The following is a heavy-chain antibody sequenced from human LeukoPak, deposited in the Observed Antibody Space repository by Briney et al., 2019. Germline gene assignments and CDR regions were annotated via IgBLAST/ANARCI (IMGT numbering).Heavy chain of an antibody. J-gene: IGHJ4*02. CDR1: GFTFSSYG. V-gene: IGHV3-15*01. Sequence: NPGGSLRLSCAASGFTFSSYGMSWVRQAPGKGLEWVGRIKSKIDGGTTDYGAPVKGRFTISRDDSKNTLYLQMNSLKSEDTAVYYCTTIRGFCSGRSCLGYWGQGTLVTVSS. CDR3: TTIRGFCSGRSCLGY. D-gene: IGHD2-15*01. CDR2: IKSKIDGGTT.